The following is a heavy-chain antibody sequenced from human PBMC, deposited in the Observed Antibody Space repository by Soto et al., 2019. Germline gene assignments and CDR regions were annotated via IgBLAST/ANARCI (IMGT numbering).Heavy chain of an antibody. Sequence: ASVKVSCKASGYTFTSYAMHLVRQAPGQRLEWMGWINAGNGNTKYSQKFQGRVTITRDTSASTAYMELSSLRSEDTAVYYCARARAGDIVATTLDYWGQGTLVTVSS. V-gene: IGHV1-3*01. D-gene: IGHD5-12*01. CDR3: ARARAGDIVATTLDY. J-gene: IGHJ4*02. CDR1: GYTFTSYA. CDR2: INAGNGNT.